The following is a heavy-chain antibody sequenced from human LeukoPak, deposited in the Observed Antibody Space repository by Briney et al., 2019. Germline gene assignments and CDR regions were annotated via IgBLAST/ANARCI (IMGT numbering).Heavy chain of an antibody. D-gene: IGHD1-26*01. CDR1: GYTFTGYY. CDR3: ARGQAATEAFDI. CDR2: INPSGGST. Sequence: GASVKVSCKASGYTFTGYYMHWVRQAPGQGLEWMGIINPSGGSTSYAQKFQGRVTMTSDTSTSTVYMELSSLRSEDTAVYYCARGQAATEAFDIWGQGTMVTVSS. V-gene: IGHV1-46*01. J-gene: IGHJ3*02.